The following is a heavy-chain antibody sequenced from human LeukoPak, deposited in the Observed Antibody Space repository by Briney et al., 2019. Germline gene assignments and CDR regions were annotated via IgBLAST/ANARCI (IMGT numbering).Heavy chain of an antibody. CDR2: INHSGST. CDR3: ARGLIAAAGGFDY. V-gene: IGHV4-34*01. D-gene: IGHD6-13*01. CDR1: GGSFSGYY. J-gene: IGHJ4*02. Sequence: PSETLSLTCAVYGGSFSGYYWSWIRQPPGKGLEWIGEINHSGSTNYNPSLKSRVTISVVTSKNQFSLKLSSVTATDTAVYYCARGLIAAAGGFDYWGQGTLVTVSS.